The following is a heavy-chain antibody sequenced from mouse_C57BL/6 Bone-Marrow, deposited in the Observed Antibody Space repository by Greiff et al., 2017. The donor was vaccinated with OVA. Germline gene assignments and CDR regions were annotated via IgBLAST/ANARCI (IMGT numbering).Heavy chain of an antibody. V-gene: IGHV1-15*01. Sequence: VKLVESGAELVRPGASVTLSCKASGYTFTDYEMHWVKQTPVHGLEWIGAIDPETGGTAYNQKFKGKAILTADKSSSTAYMELRSLTSEDSAVYYCTRSYYSNYVRFAYWGQGTLVTVSA. J-gene: IGHJ3*01. CDR1: GYTFTDYE. CDR2: IDPETGGT. D-gene: IGHD2-5*01. CDR3: TRSYYSNYVRFAY.